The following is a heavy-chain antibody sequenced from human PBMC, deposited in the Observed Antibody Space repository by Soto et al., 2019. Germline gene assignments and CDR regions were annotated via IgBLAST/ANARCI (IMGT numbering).Heavy chain of an antibody. CDR2: INAGNGNT. V-gene: IGHV1-3*01. CDR1: GYTFTSYA. J-gene: IGHJ6*02. D-gene: IGHD6-6*01. Sequence: GASVKVSCKASGYTFTSYAMHWVRQAPGRRLEWMGWINAGNGNTKYSQKFQGRVTITRDTSASTAYMELSSLRSEDTAVYYCAVVRGYYYYYRMDVWGQGTTVTVPS. CDR3: AVVRGYYYYYRMDV.